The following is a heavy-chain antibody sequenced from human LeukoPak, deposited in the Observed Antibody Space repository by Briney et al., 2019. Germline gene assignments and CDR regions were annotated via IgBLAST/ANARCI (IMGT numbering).Heavy chain of an antibody. Sequence: PGGSLRLSCAASGFTFSDYYMSWIRQAPGKGLEWVSYISSSGSTIYYADSVKGRFTISRDNAKNSLYLQMNSLGAEDTAVYYCARAGFGDTLTGYSANYYYYGMDVWGQGTTVTVSS. J-gene: IGHJ6*02. D-gene: IGHD3-9*01. CDR2: ISSSGSTI. CDR1: GFTFSDYY. V-gene: IGHV3-11*01. CDR3: ARAGFGDTLTGYSANYYYYGMDV.